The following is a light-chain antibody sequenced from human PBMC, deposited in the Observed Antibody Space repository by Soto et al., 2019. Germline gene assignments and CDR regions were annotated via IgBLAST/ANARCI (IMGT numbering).Light chain of an antibody. CDR3: QQYGSSVT. J-gene: IGKJ4*01. CDR2: DAS. Sequence: IVLTQSPGTLSLSPGERATLSCRASQRVSSRYLAWYQQKPGQAPRLLTFDASSSATGIPDRFCGSGSGTDFTLTISRLDPEDFAVYYCQQYGSSVTCGGGTKVEIK. V-gene: IGKV3-20*01. CDR1: QRVSSRY.